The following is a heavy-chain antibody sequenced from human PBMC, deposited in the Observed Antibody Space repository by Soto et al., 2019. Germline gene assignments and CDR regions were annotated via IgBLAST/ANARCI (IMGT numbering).Heavy chain of an antibody. CDR2: INHTGST. J-gene: IGHJ4*02. V-gene: IGHV4-34*01. D-gene: IGHD3-3*01. CDR1: GAPFSGYY. Sequence: LTCAVYGAPFSGYYWTWIRQPPGKGLEWIGEINHTGSTKYNPSLKSRVTISLDTSKNQFSLSLRSVTAADTAVYYCARGREIFGAVTPFEYWGQGTQVTVSS. CDR3: ARGREIFGAVTPFEY.